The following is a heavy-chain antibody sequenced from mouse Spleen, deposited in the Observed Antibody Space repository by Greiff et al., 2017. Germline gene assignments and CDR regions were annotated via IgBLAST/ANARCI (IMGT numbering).Heavy chain of an antibody. Sequence: EVQRVESEGGLVQPGSSMKLSCTASGFTFSDYYMAWVRQVPEKGLEWVANINYDGSSTYYLDSLKSRFIISRDNAKNILYLQMSSLKSEDTATYYCARDRDYYGSSHNWEGYFDVWGTGTTVTVSS. J-gene: IGHJ1*03. CDR1: GFTFSDYY. CDR3: ARDRDYYGSSHNWEGYFDV. D-gene: IGHD1-1*01. CDR2: INYDGSST. V-gene: IGHV5-16*01.